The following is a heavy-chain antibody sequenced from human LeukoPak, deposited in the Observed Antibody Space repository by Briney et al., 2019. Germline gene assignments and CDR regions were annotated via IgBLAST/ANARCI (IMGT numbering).Heavy chain of an antibody. CDR3: AGTEYSGYDYYYFDY. CDR2: IYYSGST. Sequence: KSSETLSLTCTVSGGSISSYYWSWIRQPPGKGLEWIGYIYYSGSTNYNPSLKSRVTISVDTSKNQFSLKLSSVTAADTAVYYCAGTEYSGYDYYYFDYWGQGTLVTVSS. D-gene: IGHD5-12*01. CDR1: GGSISSYY. J-gene: IGHJ4*02. V-gene: IGHV4-59*01.